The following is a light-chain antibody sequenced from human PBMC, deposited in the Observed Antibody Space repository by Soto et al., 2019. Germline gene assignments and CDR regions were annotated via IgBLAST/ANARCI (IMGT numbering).Light chain of an antibody. V-gene: IGKV3-11*01. CDR3: QQRSNWWT. CDR1: QSVSSY. Sequence: IVLTQSPATLSLSPGEIATLSCRASQSVSSYLAWYQQKPGQAPRLLIYDATNRATGVPARFSGSGSGTDFTLTISSLEPEDFAVYYCQQRSNWWTFGEGTKVEI. CDR2: DAT. J-gene: IGKJ1*01.